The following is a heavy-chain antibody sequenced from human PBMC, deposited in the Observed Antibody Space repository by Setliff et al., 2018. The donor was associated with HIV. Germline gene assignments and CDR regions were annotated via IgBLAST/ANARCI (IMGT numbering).Heavy chain of an antibody. D-gene: IGHD3-10*01. CDR3: AKGTLYFGDIGAFDI. CDR2: VSSDGV. V-gene: IGHV3-74*01. Sequence: GGSLRLSCAASGFTFDRYWMHWVRQAPGKGLVWVSRVSSDGVYYADSVKGRFTISRDNSKNTLFLQMNSLRAEDTAVYYCAKGTLYFGDIGAFDIWGQGTMVTVSS. CDR1: GFTFDRYW. J-gene: IGHJ3*02.